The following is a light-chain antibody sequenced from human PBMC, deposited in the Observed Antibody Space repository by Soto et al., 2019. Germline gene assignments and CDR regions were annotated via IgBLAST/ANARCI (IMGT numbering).Light chain of an antibody. V-gene: IGLV1-51*01. CDR2: DNN. Sequence: QAVVTQPPSVSAAPGQTVTISCSGSSSNIGNNYVSWFHQLPGTAPKLLIYDNNERPSGIPDRFSVSKSGTSATLHISGLQTGDEADYFCGTWDSSLGAAVFGGGTKLTVL. CDR1: SSNIGNNY. CDR3: GTWDSSLGAAV. J-gene: IGLJ2*01.